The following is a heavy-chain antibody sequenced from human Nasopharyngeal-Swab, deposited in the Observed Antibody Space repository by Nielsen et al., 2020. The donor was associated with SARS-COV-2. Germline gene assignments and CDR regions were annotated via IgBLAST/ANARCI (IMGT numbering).Heavy chain of an antibody. CDR2: IYRSGRT. CDR3: ARAYYDYVWGSYRPYYFDY. V-gene: IGHV4-38-2*02. J-gene: IGHJ4*02. Sequence: SETLSLTCTVSGYSISSGYYWGWIRQPPGKGLEWIGSIYRSGRTYYNPSLKSRVTISVDTSKNQFSLKLSSVTAADTAVYYCARAYYDYVWGSYRPYYFDYWGQGTLVTVSS. CDR1: GYSISSGYY. D-gene: IGHD3-16*02.